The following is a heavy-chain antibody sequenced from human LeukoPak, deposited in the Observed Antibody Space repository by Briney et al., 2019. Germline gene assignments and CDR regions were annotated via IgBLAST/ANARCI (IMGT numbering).Heavy chain of an antibody. D-gene: IGHD3-10*01. Sequence: KPGGSLRLSCAASGFTFTNAWMSWVRQAPGKGLEWVSSISSSSSYIYYADSVKGRFTISRDNAKNSLYLQMNSLRAEDTAVYYCAPYYYGSRTSFGYWGQGTLVTVSS. CDR3: APYYYGSRTSFGY. CDR1: GFTFTNAW. V-gene: IGHV3-21*01. CDR2: ISSSSSYI. J-gene: IGHJ4*02.